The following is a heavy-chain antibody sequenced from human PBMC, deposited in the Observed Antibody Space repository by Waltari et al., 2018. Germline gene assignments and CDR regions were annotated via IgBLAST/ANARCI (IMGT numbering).Heavy chain of an antibody. Sequence: EVQLLESGGGLVQPGGSLRLSCAASGFTFSSYAMSWVRQAPGKGLGWVSSSSGRGAAIYYADSVKGRFTISRDNSKNTLYLQMISLRAEDTAVYYCAEAGLYVRDYYYDYSMGVWGQGTTVTVSS. D-gene: IGHD3-16*01. V-gene: IGHV3-23*01. CDR1: GFTFSSYA. CDR2: SSGRGAAI. CDR3: AEAGLYVRDYYYDYSMGV. J-gene: IGHJ6*02.